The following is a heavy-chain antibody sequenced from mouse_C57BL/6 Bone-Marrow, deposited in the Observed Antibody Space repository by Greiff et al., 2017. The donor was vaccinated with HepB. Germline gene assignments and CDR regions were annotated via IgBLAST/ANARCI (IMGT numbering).Heavy chain of an antibody. CDR2: ILPSIGRT. D-gene: IGHD2-4*01. Sequence: VQLQQSGSELRSPGSSVKLSCKDFDSEVFPIASMSWVRQKPGHGFEWIGGILPSIGRTIYGEKFEEKATLDADTLSNTAYLELNSLTSEDSAIYYCARRKIYYDYDGWYFDVWGTGTTVTVSS. J-gene: IGHJ1*03. CDR1: DSEVFPIAS. V-gene: IGHV15-2*01. CDR3: ARRKIYYDYDGWYFDV.